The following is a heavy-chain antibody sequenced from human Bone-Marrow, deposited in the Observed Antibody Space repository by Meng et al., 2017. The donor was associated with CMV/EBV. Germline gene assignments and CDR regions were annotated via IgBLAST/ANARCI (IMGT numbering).Heavy chain of an antibody. D-gene: IGHD3-16*01. J-gene: IGHJ4*02. V-gene: IGHV6-1*01. CDR3: GGDFWGSPGGY. Sequence: SETLSLTCAISGDSVSSNNAAWNWIRQSPSGGLEWLGRTYYRPQWHIEYAVSLRGRITINPDTSKNLFSLQLNSMTPEDTALYYCGGDFWGSPGGYWGQGNQVTVSS. CDR1: GDSVSSNNAA. CDR2: TYYRPQWHI.